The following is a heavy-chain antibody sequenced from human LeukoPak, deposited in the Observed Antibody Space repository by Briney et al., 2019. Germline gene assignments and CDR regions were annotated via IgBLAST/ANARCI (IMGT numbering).Heavy chain of an antibody. CDR2: IYYSGST. J-gene: IGHJ4*02. D-gene: IGHD3-22*01. V-gene: IGHV4-59*01. CDR3: TRYYYDRSSWFDY. CDR1: GCSISSYY. Sequence: PSGALSLTCIVSGCSISSYYWSWIRQPPGKGLEWIGYIYYSGSTNYNHALKSRITISVDTSKNQFSLKLSSVTAADSAVYYYTRYYYDRSSWFDYWGQGTLVTVSS.